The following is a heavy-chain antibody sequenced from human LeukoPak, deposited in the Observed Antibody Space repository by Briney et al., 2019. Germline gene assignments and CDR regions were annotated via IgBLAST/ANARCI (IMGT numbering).Heavy chain of an antibody. CDR2: ISDNSDTI. CDR3: ARDPPWFDP. CDR1: GFTFSSHA. V-gene: IGHV3-23*01. Sequence: GGSLRLSCAASGFTFSSHAMSWVRQAPGKGLGWVSSISDNSDTIFYTDSVKGRFTISRDNSRNTLYLQMDSLRAEDTAIYYCARDPPWFDPWGQGTLVAVSS. J-gene: IGHJ5*02.